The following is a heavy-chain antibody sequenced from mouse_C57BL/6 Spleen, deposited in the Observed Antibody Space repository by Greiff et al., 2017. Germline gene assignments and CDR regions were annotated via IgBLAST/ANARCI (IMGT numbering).Heavy chain of an antibody. J-gene: IGHJ1*03. Sequence: VKLVESGPGLVAPSQSLSITCTVSGFSLTSYGVHWVRQPPGKGLEWLVVIWSDGSTTYYTALKSRLCISKDNSKSQVFLKMNSLQTDDTAMYYCARGGYYGSSYVGWYFDVWGTGTTVTVSS. CDR1: GFSLTSYG. CDR2: IWSDGST. V-gene: IGHV2-6*03. D-gene: IGHD1-1*01. CDR3: ARGGYYGSSYVGWYFDV.